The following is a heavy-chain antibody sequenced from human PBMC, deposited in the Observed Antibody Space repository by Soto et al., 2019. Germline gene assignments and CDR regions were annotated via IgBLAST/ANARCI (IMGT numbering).Heavy chain of an antibody. Sequence: SEPLSLTCTVSGGSISIYYWSWIRHSPGKGLEWIGQIYYSGSSYYKPSLMSRVTISVDTSKNQFSMKLSSVTADDTAVYYCARDIGKYQLLSSYYYYGMDVWGQGTTVTVSS. CDR2: IYYSGSS. J-gene: IGHJ6*02. D-gene: IGHD2-2*01. CDR3: ARDIGKYQLLSSYYYYGMDV. CDR1: GGSISIYY. V-gene: IGHV4-59*01.